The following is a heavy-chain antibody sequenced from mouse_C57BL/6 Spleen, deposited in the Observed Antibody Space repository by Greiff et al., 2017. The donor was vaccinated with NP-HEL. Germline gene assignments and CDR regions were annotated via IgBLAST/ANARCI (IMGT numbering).Heavy chain of an antibody. V-gene: IGHV14-1*01. Sequence: EVKLLESGAELVRPGASVKLSCTASGFNIKDYYMHWVKQRPEQGLEWIGRIDPEDGDTEYAPKFQGKATMTADTSSNTAYLQLSSLTSEDTAVYYCTTRYGSRRGAMDYWGQGTSVTVSS. J-gene: IGHJ4*01. CDR2: IDPEDGDT. D-gene: IGHD1-1*01. CDR3: TTRYGSRRGAMDY. CDR1: GFNIKDYY.